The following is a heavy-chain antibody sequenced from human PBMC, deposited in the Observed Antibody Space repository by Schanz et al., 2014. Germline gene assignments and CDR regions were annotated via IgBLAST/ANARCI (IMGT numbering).Heavy chain of an antibody. CDR1: GFSFSTYA. CDR2: ISGNGGEK. Sequence: QVQLVESGGGVVQPGRSLRLSCAASGFSFSTYAMHWVRQAPGKGLRCVAVISGNGGEKYYADSVKGRFTISRDNSENTLYLQMNSLRAEDTAVYYCAKDLPSDYYIAYWGQGTLVTVSS. D-gene: IGHD3-22*01. J-gene: IGHJ4*02. CDR3: AKDLPSDYYIAY. V-gene: IGHV3-30*04.